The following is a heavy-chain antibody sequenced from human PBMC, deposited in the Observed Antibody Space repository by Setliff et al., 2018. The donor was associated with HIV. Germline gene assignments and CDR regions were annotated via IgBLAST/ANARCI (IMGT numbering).Heavy chain of an antibody. D-gene: IGHD6-19*01. CDR1: GYTFTGYY. V-gene: IGHV1-69*13. J-gene: IGHJ3*02. CDR2: IITIFGKG. Sequence: SVKVSCKASGYTFTGYYMHWVRQAPGQGLEWMGGIITIFGKGNYAQKFQGRVTITADESTSTGYMELSSLRSEDTAVYYCARSGTHLEESRGSSGWVSAAFDIWGQGTMVTVSS. CDR3: ARSGTHLEESRGSSGWVSAAFDI.